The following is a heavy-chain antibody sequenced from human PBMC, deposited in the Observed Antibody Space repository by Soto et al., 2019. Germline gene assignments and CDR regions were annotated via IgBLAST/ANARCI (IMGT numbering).Heavy chain of an antibody. D-gene: IGHD3-22*01. CDR3: ARDDFYDSSGLSMSS. CDR1: GGSISSGDYY. CDR2: IYYSGST. Sequence: SETLSLTCTVSGGSISSGDYYWSWIRQPPGKGLEWIGYIYYSGSTYYNPSLKSRVTISVDTSKNQFSLKLSSVTAADTAVYYCARDDFYDSSGLSMSSWGQGTLVTVSS. J-gene: IGHJ4*02. V-gene: IGHV4-30-4*01.